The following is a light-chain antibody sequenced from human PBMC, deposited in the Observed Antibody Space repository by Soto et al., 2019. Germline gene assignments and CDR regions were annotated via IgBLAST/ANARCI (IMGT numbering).Light chain of an antibody. J-gene: IGLJ1*01. CDR2: DVS. V-gene: IGLV2-14*01. CDR1: SSDVGGYNY. Sequence: HSALTHPASGTRAPGHSLRIFCTGTSSDVGGYNYVSWYQQHPGKAPKLMIYDVSNRPSGVSNRFSGSKSGNTASLTISGLQAEDEADYYCSSYTSSTYVFGTGTKVTVL. CDR3: SSYTSSTYV.